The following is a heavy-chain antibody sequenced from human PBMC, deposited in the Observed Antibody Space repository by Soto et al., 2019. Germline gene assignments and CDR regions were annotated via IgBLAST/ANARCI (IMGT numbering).Heavy chain of an antibody. V-gene: IGHV1-69*01. CDR3: ARTADRTYYYDSSGSAIDY. CDR1: GGTFSSYA. J-gene: IGHJ4*02. Sequence: QVQLVQSGAEVKKPGSSVKVSCKASGGTFSSYAISWVRQAPGQGLEWMGGIIPIFGTANYAQKFQGRVTITADESTSTAYMGLSSLRSEDTAVYYCARTADRTYYYDSSGSAIDYWGQGTLVTVSS. D-gene: IGHD3-22*01. CDR2: IIPIFGTA.